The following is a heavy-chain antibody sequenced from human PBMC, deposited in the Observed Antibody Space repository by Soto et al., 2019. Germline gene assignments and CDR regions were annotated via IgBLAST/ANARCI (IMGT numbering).Heavy chain of an antibody. CDR2: IYYSGST. J-gene: IGHJ6*03. CDR3: ARPSGIAASYYMGV. CDR1: GGSISSYY. V-gene: IGHV4-59*08. Sequence: SETLSLTCTVSGGSISSYYWSWIRQPPGKGLEWIGYIYYSGSTNYNPSLKSRVTISVDTSKNQFSLKLSSVTAADTAVYYCARPSGIAASYYMGVWGKGTTVTVSS. D-gene: IGHD6-13*01.